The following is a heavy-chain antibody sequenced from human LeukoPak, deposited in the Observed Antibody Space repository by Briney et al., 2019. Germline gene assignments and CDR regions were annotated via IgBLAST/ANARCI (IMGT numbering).Heavy chain of an antibody. CDR1: GGSFSGYY. CDR3: AVVSYGSDYGVVY. V-gene: IGHV4-34*01. Sequence: SETLSLTCAVYGGSFSGYYWSWIRQPPGKGLEWIGEINHSGSTNYNPSLKSRVTISVDTSKNQFSLELSSVTAADTAVYYCAVVSYGSDYGVVYWGQGTLVTVSS. D-gene: IGHD4-17*01. CDR2: INHSGST. J-gene: IGHJ4*02.